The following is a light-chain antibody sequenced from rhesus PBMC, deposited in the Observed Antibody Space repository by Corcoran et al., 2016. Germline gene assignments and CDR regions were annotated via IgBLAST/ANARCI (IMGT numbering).Light chain of an antibody. Sequence: DIQMTQAPSSLSASVGDTVTITCRASQGISNYLAWYQQTPGKAPKPLIFYASTLESGVPSRFSGSGSGTDFTLTLSGLQPEDVAIYYCQQHNTYPRTFGQGTTVEIK. V-gene: IGKV1S14*01. CDR1: QGISNY. CDR3: QQHNTYPRT. CDR2: YAS. J-gene: IGKJ1*01.